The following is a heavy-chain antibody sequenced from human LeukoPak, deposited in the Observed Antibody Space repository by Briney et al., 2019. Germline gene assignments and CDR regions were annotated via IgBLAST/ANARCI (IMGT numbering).Heavy chain of an antibody. D-gene: IGHD6-6*01. CDR2: ISSSSSYV. CDR3: AREGEQLVPGSNYFDY. CDR1: GFTFSSYS. Sequence: PGGSLRLSCAASGFTFSSYSMNWVRQAPGEGLEWVSSISSSSSYVYYADSVKGRFTISRDNAKNSLYLQMNSLRAEDTAVYYCAREGEQLVPGSNYFDYWGQGTLVTVSS. J-gene: IGHJ4*02. V-gene: IGHV3-21*01.